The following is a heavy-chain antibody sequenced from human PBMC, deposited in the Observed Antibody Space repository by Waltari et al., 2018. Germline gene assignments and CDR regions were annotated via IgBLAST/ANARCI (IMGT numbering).Heavy chain of an antibody. CDR1: ENALTESS. CDR3: ATDLLYGGNAV. CDR2: FDPEDRTT. J-gene: IGHJ4*02. Sequence: QLQAVQSGAEDKKPGAPDKVPCMVSENALTESSMHWVRQAPGKGLEWMGKFDPEDRTTVYEQKFQGRLTMTEDTSGDTAYMELNSLTSDDTAVYYCATDLLYGGNAVWGQGTLVTVSS. V-gene: IGHV1-24*01. D-gene: IGHD2-15*01.